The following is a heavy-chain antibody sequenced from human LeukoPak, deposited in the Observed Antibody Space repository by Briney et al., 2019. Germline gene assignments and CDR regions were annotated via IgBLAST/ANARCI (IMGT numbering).Heavy chain of an antibody. CDR1: GFTFSSYG. Sequence: GGSLRLSCAASGFTFSSYGMHWVRQAPGQGLEWVAVISYDGSNKYYADSVKGRFTISRDNSKNTLYLQMNSLRAEDTAVYYCAKGYCSGGSCSNWFDPWGQGTLVTVSS. J-gene: IGHJ5*02. D-gene: IGHD2-15*01. CDR2: ISYDGSNK. CDR3: AKGYCSGGSCSNWFDP. V-gene: IGHV3-30*18.